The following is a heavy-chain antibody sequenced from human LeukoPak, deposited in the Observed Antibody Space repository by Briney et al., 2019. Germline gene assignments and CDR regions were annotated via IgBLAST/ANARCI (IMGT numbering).Heavy chain of an antibody. Sequence: ASLKVSCKASGYTFTRYYILRVRQSPGQGLKWMGWIYPIKVGAIYEQKFHGRVTMTRDTSITTAYMELSRLRSDDTAVYSCARDAVFSEVVSITRETFDIWGQGTMVTVSS. V-gene: IGHV1-2*02. CDR3: ARDAVFSEVVSITRETFDI. D-gene: IGHD3-3*01. CDR2: IYPIKVGA. CDR1: GYTFTRYY. J-gene: IGHJ3*02.